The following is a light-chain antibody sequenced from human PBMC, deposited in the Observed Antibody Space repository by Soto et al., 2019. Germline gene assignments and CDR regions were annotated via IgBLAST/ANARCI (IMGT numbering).Light chain of an antibody. CDR3: QQLYTLPFT. J-gene: IGKJ5*01. CDR1: HDISTF. Sequence: DSTLTPSPSLLPASIGDRVTITCRASHDISTFLAWYQQKPGKAPKLLIYEASTLQSGVPSRFSGSGSGTEFTLTISGLLPEDFAAYHCQQLYTLPFTFGQGTRLEF. V-gene: IGKV1-9*01. CDR2: EAS.